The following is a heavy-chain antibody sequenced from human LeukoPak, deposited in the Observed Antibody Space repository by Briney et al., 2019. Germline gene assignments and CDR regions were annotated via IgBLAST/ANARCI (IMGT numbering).Heavy chain of an antibody. D-gene: IGHD2-15*01. CDR2: INPNSGGT. V-gene: IGHV1-2*02. CDR1: GYTFTSYA. J-gene: IGHJ4*02. Sequence: ASVKVSCKASGYTFTSYAMNWVRQAPGQGLEWMGWINPNSGGTNYAQKFQGRVTMTRDTSISTAYMELSRLRSDDTAVYYCARGSVVVVAATPLDFYWGQGTLVTVSS. CDR3: ARGSVVVVAATPLDFY.